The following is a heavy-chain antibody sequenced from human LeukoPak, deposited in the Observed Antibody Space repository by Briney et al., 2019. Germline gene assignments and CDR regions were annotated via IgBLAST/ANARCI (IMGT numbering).Heavy chain of an antibody. D-gene: IGHD3-9*01. CDR1: GGSISSYY. J-gene: IGHJ3*02. V-gene: IGHV4-59*01. CDR2: IYYSGST. Sequence: SSETLSLTCTVSGGSISSYYWSWIRQPPGKGLEWIGYIYYSGSTNYNPSLKSRVTISVDTSKNQFSLKLSSVTAADTAVYYCARSEGDYDILTGTPDAFDIWGQGTMVTVSS. CDR3: ARSEGDYDILTGTPDAFDI.